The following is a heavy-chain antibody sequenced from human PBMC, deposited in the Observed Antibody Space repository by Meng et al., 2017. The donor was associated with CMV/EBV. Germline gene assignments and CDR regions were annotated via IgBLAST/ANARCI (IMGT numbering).Heavy chain of an antibody. Sequence: GGSLRLSCAASGFTFSSYGMHWVRQAPGKGLEWVAVIWYDGSNKYYADSVKGRFTISRDNSKNTLYLQMNSLRAEDTAVYYCARGESYYDFWSGSSNWFDPWGQGTLVTVSS. CDR2: IWYDGSNK. CDR1: GFTFSSYG. J-gene: IGHJ5*02. V-gene: IGHV3-33*01. CDR3: ARGESYYDFWSGSSNWFDP. D-gene: IGHD3-3*01.